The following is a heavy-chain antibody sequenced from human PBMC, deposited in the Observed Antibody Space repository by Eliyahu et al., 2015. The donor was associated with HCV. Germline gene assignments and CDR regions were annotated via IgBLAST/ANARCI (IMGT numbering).Heavy chain of an antibody. V-gene: IGHV3-64D*06. J-gene: IGHJ4*02. CDR3: VRSYYSGSGNNWGVTDY. Sequence: EVQLVESGGGLVQPGGTLRLACSASGLXLSNFPMHWVRQPPGKGLEYVSAISTDGRSTYYADSVKGRFTISRDNSRNLLYLQMSSLRPEDTAVYYCVRSYYSGSGNNWGVTDYWGQGTLVTVSS. CDR2: ISTDGRST. CDR1: GLXLSNFP. D-gene: IGHD3-10*01.